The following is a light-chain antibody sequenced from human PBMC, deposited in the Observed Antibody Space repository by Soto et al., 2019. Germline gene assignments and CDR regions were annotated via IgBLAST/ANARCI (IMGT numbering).Light chain of an antibody. CDR2: DAS. CDR3: QKYNSAPWT. Sequence: DIQMTQSPSALSATVGDRATITCRASQSISSWLAWYQQKPGKAPKLLIYDASTLQSGVPSRFSGSGSGTDFTLTISSLQPEDVATYYCQKYNSAPWTFGQGTKVDIK. CDR1: QSISSW. J-gene: IGKJ1*01. V-gene: IGKV1-27*01.